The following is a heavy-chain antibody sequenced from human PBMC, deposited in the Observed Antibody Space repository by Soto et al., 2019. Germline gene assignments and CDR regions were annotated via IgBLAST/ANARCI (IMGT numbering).Heavy chain of an antibody. CDR3: ARHGKGGYDFCSVYSHPAYHYRKAV. D-gene: IGHD3-3*01. J-gene: IGHJ6*04. CDR2: IYYSGST. V-gene: IGHV4-39*01. CDR1: GGSISSSSYY. Sequence: PSETLSLTCTVSGGSISSSSYYWGWIRQPPGKGLEWIGSIYYSGSTYYNPSLKSRVTISVDTSKNQFSLKLSSVTAADTAVYYCARHGKGGYDFCSVYSHPAYHYRKAVRAKGTTDTVSS.